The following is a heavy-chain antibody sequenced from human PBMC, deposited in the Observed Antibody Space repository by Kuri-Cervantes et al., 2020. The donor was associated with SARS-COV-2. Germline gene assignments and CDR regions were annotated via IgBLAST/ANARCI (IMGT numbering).Heavy chain of an antibody. CDR2: INPNSGGT. J-gene: IGHJ6*03. Sequence: ASVKVSCKASGYTFTGYYMHWVRQAPGQGLEWMGWINPNSGGTNYAQKFQGRVTMTRDTSISTAYMELSRLRSDDTAVYYCAAYCSSTSCYNGGYYMDVWGKGTTVTVSS. CDR3: AAYCSSTSCYNGGYYMDV. D-gene: IGHD2-2*02. V-gene: IGHV1-2*02. CDR1: GYTFTGYY.